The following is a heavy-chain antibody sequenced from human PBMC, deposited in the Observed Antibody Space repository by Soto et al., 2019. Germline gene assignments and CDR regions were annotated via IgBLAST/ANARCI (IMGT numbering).Heavy chain of an antibody. V-gene: IGHV3-7*01. J-gene: IGHJ4*02. CDR2: IKQDGSEK. CDR3: AREKRLWGPSSTGASHSSGYFDY. CDR1: GFTFSSYW. Sequence: GESLRLSCAASGFTFSSYWMGWVRQAPGEGLEWVANIKQDGSEKYDVDSVKGRFTISRDNAKNSLYLQMNSLRAEDTAGYYCAREKRLWGPSSTGASHSSGYFDYWGKGTLVTVSA. D-gene: IGHD3-22*01.